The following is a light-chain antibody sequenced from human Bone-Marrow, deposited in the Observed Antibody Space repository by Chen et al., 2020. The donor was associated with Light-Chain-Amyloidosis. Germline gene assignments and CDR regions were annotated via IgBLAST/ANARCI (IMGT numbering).Light chain of an antibody. CDR3: QQYHSFPFT. CDR1: QTISSNY. Sequence: EIVLTQSPGTLSLSPGEGANLSCRASQTISSNYLTWYQQKFGQAPRLLIYGSSSRATGIPDRFTGSGSGTDFTLTINRLEPEDFAMYYCQQYHSFPFTFGPGTKVDI. CDR2: GSS. V-gene: IGKV3-20*01. J-gene: IGKJ3*01.